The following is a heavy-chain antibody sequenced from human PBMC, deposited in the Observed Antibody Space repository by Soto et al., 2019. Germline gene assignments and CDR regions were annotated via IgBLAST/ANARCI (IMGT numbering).Heavy chain of an antibody. CDR1: CYTFTGYY. J-gene: IGHJ4*02. V-gene: IGHV1-2*02. CDR3: ARSGSGNRDYFDY. Sequence: VKVSCKASCYTFTGYYMHWVRQAPGQGLEWMGWINPNSGGTNYAQKFQGMVTMTRDTSISTAYMELSRLRSDDTAVYYCARSGSGNRDYFDYWGQGTLVTVSS. CDR2: INPNSGGT. D-gene: IGHD3-3*01.